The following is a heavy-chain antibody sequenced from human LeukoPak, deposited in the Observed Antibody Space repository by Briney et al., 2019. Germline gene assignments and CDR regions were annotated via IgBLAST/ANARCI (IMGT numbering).Heavy chain of an antibody. CDR3: ARSGRDVGFAFDI. D-gene: IGHD5-12*01. Sequence: SETLSLTCAVYGGPFNDYYWNWLRQPPGKGLEWMGEINHSGSTNYHPSYKNRVTISLDTSQNHFSLRLTSVTAADTAVYFCARSGRDVGFAFDIWGQGTLVTISS. CDR1: GGPFNDYY. CDR2: INHSGST. V-gene: IGHV4-34*01. J-gene: IGHJ3*02.